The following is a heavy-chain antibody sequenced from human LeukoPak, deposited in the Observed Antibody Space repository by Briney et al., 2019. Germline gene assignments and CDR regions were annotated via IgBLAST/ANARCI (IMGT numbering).Heavy chain of an antibody. D-gene: IGHD3-9*01. CDR1: GFTVSSNY. J-gene: IGHJ3*02. CDR3: ATRSLRYFDWLYAFDI. CDR2: IYSGGST. Sequence: PGGSLRLSCAASGFTVSSNYMSWVRQAPGKGLEWVSVIYSGGSTYYADSVKGRFTISRDNSKNTLYLQMNSLRAEDTAVYYCATRSLRYFDWLYAFDIWGQGTMVTVSS. V-gene: IGHV3-53*01.